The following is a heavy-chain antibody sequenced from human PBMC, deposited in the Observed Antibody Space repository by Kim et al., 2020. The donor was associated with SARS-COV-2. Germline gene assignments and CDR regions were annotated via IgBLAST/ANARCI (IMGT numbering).Heavy chain of an antibody. CDR1: GGSISSSDW. J-gene: IGHJ3*02. V-gene: IGHV4-4*02. CDR3: ARWHMRDGYNLKYAFDI. D-gene: IGHD5-12*01. Sequence: SETLSLTCAVSGGSISSSDWWGWVRQSPGKGLEWIVEVYHTGSTNNNPALKSRVNISLDKSKNQFSSILSSVTAADTAVYFCARWHMRDGYNLKYAFDIWGQGIMVTVSS. CDR2: VYHTGST.